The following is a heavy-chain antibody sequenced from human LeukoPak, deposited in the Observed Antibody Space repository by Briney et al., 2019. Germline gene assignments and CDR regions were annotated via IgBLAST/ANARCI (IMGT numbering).Heavy chain of an antibody. Sequence: SETLSLTCTVSGGSISSGTYYWSWIRQHPGNGLEWIGYIHYSGSTHYKPSLKRRVTISADTSKNRFSLKLSSVTAADTAVYFCARARLTTFDPWGQGTLVTVSS. CDR2: IHYSGST. J-gene: IGHJ5*02. D-gene: IGHD1-26*01. CDR1: GGSISSGTYY. V-gene: IGHV4-31*03. CDR3: ARARLTTFDP.